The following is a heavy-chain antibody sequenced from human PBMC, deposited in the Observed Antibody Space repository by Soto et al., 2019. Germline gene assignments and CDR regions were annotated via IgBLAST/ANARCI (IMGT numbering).Heavy chain of an antibody. Sequence: QVQLQESGPGLVKPSETLSLTCTVSGGSISSYYWSWIRQPPGKGLEWIGYIYYSGSTNYNPSLTSRATISVDTSKNQFSLKLSSVTAADTAVYYCARIAGHCSGGSCYLLGMDVWGQGTTVTVSS. D-gene: IGHD2-15*01. CDR1: GGSISSYY. V-gene: IGHV4-59*08. J-gene: IGHJ6*02. CDR3: ARIAGHCSGGSCYLLGMDV. CDR2: IYYSGST.